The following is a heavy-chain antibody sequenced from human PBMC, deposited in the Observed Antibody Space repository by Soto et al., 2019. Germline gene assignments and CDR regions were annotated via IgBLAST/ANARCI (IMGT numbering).Heavy chain of an antibody. CDR3: ARAGGQGDYRFDY. CDR1: GYTFSSYA. V-gene: IGHV1-3*01. Sequence: GASVKVSCKASGYTFSSYAMQWVRQAPGQRLEWMGWINAGNGNTKYSQKFQGRVTTTRNTSISTAYMELSSLRSEDTAVYYCARAGGQGDYRFDYWGQGTLVTVSS. CDR2: INAGNGNT. J-gene: IGHJ4*02. D-gene: IGHD4-17*01.